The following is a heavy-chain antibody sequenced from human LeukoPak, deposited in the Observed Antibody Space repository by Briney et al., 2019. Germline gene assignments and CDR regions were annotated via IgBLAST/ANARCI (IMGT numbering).Heavy chain of an antibody. J-gene: IGHJ4*02. Sequence: SVKVPRKSSGYTYNGYYMHWVRQPPGQGVEWMGRINPNCGGTNYAQKLQGRVTMTRDKSISTAYMELSRLRSDDTAVYYCASLDSSGPPYYFDFWGWGTGITVTA. CDR2: INPNCGGT. D-gene: IGHD3-22*01. CDR1: GYTYNGYY. CDR3: ASLDSSGPPYYFDF. V-gene: IGHV1-2*06.